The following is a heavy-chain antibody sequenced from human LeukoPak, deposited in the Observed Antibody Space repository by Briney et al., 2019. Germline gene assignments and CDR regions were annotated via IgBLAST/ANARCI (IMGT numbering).Heavy chain of an antibody. J-gene: IGHJ4*02. CDR1: GYTFTSYD. D-gene: IGHD6-19*01. Sequence: VASVKVSCKASGYTFTSYDINWVRQATGQGLEWMGWMNPNSGNTGYAQKFQGRVTITRNTSISTAYMELSSLKASDTAMYYCARPGIAVTATPINWGQGTLVTVSS. CDR2: MNPNSGNT. CDR3: ARPGIAVTATPIN. V-gene: IGHV1-8*03.